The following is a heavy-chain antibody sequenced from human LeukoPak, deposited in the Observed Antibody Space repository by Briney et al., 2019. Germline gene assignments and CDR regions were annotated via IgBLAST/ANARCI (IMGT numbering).Heavy chain of an antibody. CDR3: AREAAAGNDY. CDR1: GGSFSGYY. CDR2: INHSGST. J-gene: IGHJ4*02. V-gene: IGHV4-34*01. D-gene: IGHD6-13*01. Sequence: SGTLSLTCAVYGGSFSGYYWSWIRQPPGKGLEWVGEINHSGSTNYNPSLKRRVTISVDTSKNQFSLKLSSVTAADTAVYYCAREAAAGNDYWGQGTLVTVSS.